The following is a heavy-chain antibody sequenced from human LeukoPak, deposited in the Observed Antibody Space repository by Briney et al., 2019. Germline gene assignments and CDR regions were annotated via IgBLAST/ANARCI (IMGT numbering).Heavy chain of an antibody. J-gene: IGHJ6*03. Sequence: SQTLSLTCTVSGGSISSGDYYWSWIRQPPGKGLEWIGYIYYSGSTYYNPSLKSRVTISVDTSKNQFSLKLSSVTAADTAVYYCARGGDIVVVRNYYYYMDVWGKGTTVTVSS. CDR1: GGSISSGDYY. CDR3: ARGGDIVVVRNYYYYMDV. D-gene: IGHD2-2*01. V-gene: IGHV4-30-4*01. CDR2: IYYSGST.